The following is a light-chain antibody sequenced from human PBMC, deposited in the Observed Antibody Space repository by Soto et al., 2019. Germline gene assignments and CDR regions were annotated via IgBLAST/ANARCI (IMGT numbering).Light chain of an antibody. CDR3: QSDDSSLRVWM. Sequence: QSVLTQPPSVSGAPGQRVTISCTGSSSNIGADSNVHWYQQFPGTVPRVLIFDNNNRPSGVPDRFSGSKSGTSASRASTELQAEDEADYYCQSDDSSLRVWMFGGGTKLTVL. CDR2: DNN. V-gene: IGLV1-40*01. CDR1: SSNIGADSN. J-gene: IGLJ3*02.